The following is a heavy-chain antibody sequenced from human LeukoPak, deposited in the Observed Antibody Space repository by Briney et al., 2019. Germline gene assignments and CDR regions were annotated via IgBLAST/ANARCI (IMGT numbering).Heavy chain of an antibody. Sequence: GGSLTLSCAASGFTFRNYYMTWIRQAPGKGLEWVSYISASGDTIYYGDSVRGRFTISRDNAKNSLYLDMNTLKAEDTAVYYCARDPSWEILSYFDYWGQGTLVTVSS. CDR2: ISASGDTI. CDR1: GFTFRNYY. V-gene: IGHV3-11*04. D-gene: IGHD1-26*01. J-gene: IGHJ4*02. CDR3: ARDPSWEILSYFDY.